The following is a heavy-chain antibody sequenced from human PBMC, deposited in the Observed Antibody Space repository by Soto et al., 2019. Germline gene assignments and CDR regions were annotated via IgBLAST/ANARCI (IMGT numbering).Heavy chain of an antibody. CDR3: VRTSLVVAAATREDY. CDR1: GFTFSSYW. V-gene: IGHV3-74*01. Sequence: EVQLVESGGGLVQPGGSLRLSCAASGFTFSSYWMHWVRPAPGKGLVWVSRINSDGSSTSYADSVKGRFTISRDNAKNTMYLQMNRLRADDTAVYYGVRTSLVVAAATREDYWGQGTLVTVSS. D-gene: IGHD2-15*01. CDR2: INSDGSST. J-gene: IGHJ4*02.